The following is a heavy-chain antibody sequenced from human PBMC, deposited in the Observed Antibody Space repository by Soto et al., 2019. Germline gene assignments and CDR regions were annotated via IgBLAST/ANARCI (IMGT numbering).Heavy chain of an antibody. Sequence: SETLSLTCAVSGGSTRSYYWTWIRQPPGKGLEWIGYIYYSGSTYYNPSLKSRVTISVDTSKNQFSLKLSSVTTADTAVYYCARWPQLEPRFDYWGQGTLVTVSS. CDR3: ARWPQLEPRFDY. V-gene: IGHV4-59*06. CDR1: GGSTRSYY. D-gene: IGHD1-1*01. J-gene: IGHJ4*02. CDR2: IYYSGST.